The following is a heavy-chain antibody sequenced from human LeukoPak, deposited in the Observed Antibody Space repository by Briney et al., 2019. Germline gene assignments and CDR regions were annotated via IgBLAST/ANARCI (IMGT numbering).Heavy chain of an antibody. Sequence: GGSLRLSCAASGFTFSSYAMSWVRQAPGKGLEWASAISGSGGSTYYADSVKGRFTISRDNSKNTLYLQMNSLRAEDTAVYYCAKDGNSGAAAGTLSWGQGTLVTVSS. CDR1: GFTFSSYA. CDR3: AKDGNSGAAAGTLS. CDR2: ISGSGGST. J-gene: IGHJ5*02. D-gene: IGHD6-13*01. V-gene: IGHV3-23*01.